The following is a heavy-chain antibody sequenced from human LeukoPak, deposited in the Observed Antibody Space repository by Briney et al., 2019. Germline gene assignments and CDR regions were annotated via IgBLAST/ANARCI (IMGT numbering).Heavy chain of an antibody. CDR1: GGSISSSSYY. J-gene: IGHJ3*02. D-gene: IGHD6-13*01. CDR3: ASDYSSRRAPAFDI. Sequence: SETLSLTCTVSGGSISSSSYYWGWIRQPPGKGLEWIGYIYHSGSTYYNPSLKSRVTTSVDTSKNQFSLKLSSVTAADTAVYYCASDYSSRRAPAFDIWGQGTMVTVSS. CDR2: IYHSGST. V-gene: IGHV4-39*07.